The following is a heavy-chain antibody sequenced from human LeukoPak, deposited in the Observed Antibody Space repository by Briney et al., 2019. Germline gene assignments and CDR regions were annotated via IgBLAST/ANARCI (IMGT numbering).Heavy chain of an antibody. Sequence: ASVKVSCKASGYTFTSYGISWVRQAPGQGLEWMGWISAYNGNTNYAQKLQGRVTMTTDTSTSTAYMELRSLRSDDTAVYYCARVLLTMVRGVKVVQYYYYMDVWGKGTTVTVSS. V-gene: IGHV1-18*01. CDR1: GYTFTSYG. CDR3: ARVLLTMVRGVKVVQYYYYMDV. CDR2: ISAYNGNT. D-gene: IGHD3-10*01. J-gene: IGHJ6*03.